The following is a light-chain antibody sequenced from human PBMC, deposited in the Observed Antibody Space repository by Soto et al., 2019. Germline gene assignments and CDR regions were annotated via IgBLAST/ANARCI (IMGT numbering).Light chain of an antibody. CDR2: AAS. CDR3: QQYGSSLRT. CDR1: QTVSSSY. J-gene: IGKJ1*01. V-gene: IGKV3-20*01. Sequence: EIVLTQSPATLSSFPGDRVTLSCRASQTVSSSYLAWYQQKPGQAPRLLIYAASSRATGIPDRFSGSGSGTDFTLTISRLEPEDFAVYYCQQYGSSLRTFGQGTKVDIK.